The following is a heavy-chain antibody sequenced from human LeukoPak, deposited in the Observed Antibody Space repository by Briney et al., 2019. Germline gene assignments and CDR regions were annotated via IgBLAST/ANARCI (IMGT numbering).Heavy chain of an antibody. CDR3: ARDIPDCSGASCYIRNAFDV. D-gene: IGHD2-15*01. CDR2: IKEDGSQK. Sequence: GGSLRLSCAAGGFPFRNYWMSWVRQAPGKGLEWVANIKEDGSQKYYVDSMKGRLTISRDNAKNSVYLQMNSLTAEDTAVYYCARDIPDCSGASCYIRNAFDVWGPGTMVTVSS. V-gene: IGHV3-7*03. J-gene: IGHJ3*01. CDR1: GFPFRNYW.